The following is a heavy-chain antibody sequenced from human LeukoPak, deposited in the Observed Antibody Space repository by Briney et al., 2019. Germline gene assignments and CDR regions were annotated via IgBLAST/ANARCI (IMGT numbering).Heavy chain of an antibody. Sequence: GGSLRLSCAASGFTFSSYSMNWVRQAPGKGLEWVSSISSSSSYIYYADSVKGRFTISRDNAKNSLYLQVNSLRAEDTAVYYCARGRRSTFGEVIVLGDADAFDIWGQGTMVTVSS. CDR3: ARGRRSTFGEVIVLGDADAFDI. CDR2: ISSSSSYI. CDR1: GFTFSSYS. V-gene: IGHV3-21*01. J-gene: IGHJ3*02. D-gene: IGHD3-16*02.